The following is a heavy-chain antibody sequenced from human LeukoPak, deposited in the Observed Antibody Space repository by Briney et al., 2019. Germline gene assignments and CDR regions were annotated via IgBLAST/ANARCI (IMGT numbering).Heavy chain of an antibody. CDR2: ISSSSSYI. J-gene: IGHJ4*02. D-gene: IGHD1-1*01. CDR3: ARCTTGKTFGSLREIKKSREIDY. V-gene: IGHV3-21*01. CDR1: GFTFSSYE. Sequence: GGSLRLSCAASGFTFSSYEMNWVRQAPGKGLEWVSSISSSSSYINYADSVRGRFTISRDNAKNSLFLQMDSLRGEDTAVYYCARCTTGKTFGSLREIKKSREIDYWGQGTLVTVSS.